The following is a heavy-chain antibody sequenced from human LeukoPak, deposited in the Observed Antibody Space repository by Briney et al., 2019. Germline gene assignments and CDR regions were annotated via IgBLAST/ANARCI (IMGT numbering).Heavy chain of an antibody. Sequence: PSETLSLTCSVSGGSMSSYYWTWIRQPAGKGLEWIGRIHGSGISNYNPSLKSRVTMSLDTSKNEFSLKGASVTAADTAVYYCSRGHNWNDWFDAWGQGTLVTVSS. CDR3: SRGHNWNDWFDA. V-gene: IGHV4-4*07. CDR2: IHGSGIS. D-gene: IGHD1-20*01. CDR1: GGSMSSYY. J-gene: IGHJ5*02.